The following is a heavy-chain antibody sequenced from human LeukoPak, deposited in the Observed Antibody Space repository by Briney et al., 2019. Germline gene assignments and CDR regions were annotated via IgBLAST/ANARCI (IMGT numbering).Heavy chain of an antibody. J-gene: IGHJ4*02. V-gene: IGHV3-74*01. CDR2: IHSDGSST. CDR1: GFTFSNFW. D-gene: IGHD6-19*01. CDR3: ALRERGAVAGNY. Sequence: PGGSLRLSCAASGFTFSNFWMHWVRRAPGKGLVWVSRIHSDGSSTSYADSVKGRFTISRDNAKNTLYPQMNSLRAEDTAVYYCALRERGAVAGNYWGQGTLVTVSS.